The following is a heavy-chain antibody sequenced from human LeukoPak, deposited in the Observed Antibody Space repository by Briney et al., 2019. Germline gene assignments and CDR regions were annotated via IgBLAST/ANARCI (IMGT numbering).Heavy chain of an antibody. CDR3: ARAGRTNYYYYGMDV. CDR2: ISAYNGNT. Sequence: ASVKVSCKASGYTFTSYGISWVRQAPGQGLEWMGWISAYNGNTNYAQKLQGRVTMTTDTSTSTAHMELRSLRSDDTAVYYCARAGRTNYYYYGMDVWGQGTTVTVSS. J-gene: IGHJ6*02. CDR1: GYTFTSYG. V-gene: IGHV1-18*01.